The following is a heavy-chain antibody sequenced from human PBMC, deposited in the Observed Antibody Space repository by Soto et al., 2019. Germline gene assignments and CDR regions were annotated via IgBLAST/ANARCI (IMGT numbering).Heavy chain of an antibody. J-gene: IGHJ3*01. CDR2: IQNDGSRT. V-gene: IGHV3-74*01. Sequence: EVQLVESEGSLVQRGGSLRLSCAASRFTFNYYWMNWVRQAPGQGLVWVSHIQNDGSRTTYADSVKGRFTISRDNAKNTLYLQMNSLRDEDTAVYYCVRGDRGGFDLWGQGTAVTVSS. CDR1: RFTFNYYW. D-gene: IGHD2-21*02. CDR3: VRGDRGGFDL.